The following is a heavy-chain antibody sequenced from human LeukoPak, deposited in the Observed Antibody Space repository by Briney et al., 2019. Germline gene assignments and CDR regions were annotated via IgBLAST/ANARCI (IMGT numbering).Heavy chain of an antibody. CDR1: GGSFSGYY. J-gene: IGHJ5*02. Sequence: SETLSLTCAVYGGSFSGYYWGWIRQPPGKGLEWIGSIYYSGSTYYNPSLKSRVTISVDTSKNQFSLKLSSVTAADTAVYYCARRITMVRGVITHNWFDPWGQGTLVTVSS. CDR3: ARRITMVRGVITHNWFDP. V-gene: IGHV4-39*01. D-gene: IGHD3-10*01. CDR2: IYYSGST.